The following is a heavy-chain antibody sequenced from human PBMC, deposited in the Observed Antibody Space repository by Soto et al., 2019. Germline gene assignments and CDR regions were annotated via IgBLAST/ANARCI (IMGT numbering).Heavy chain of an antibody. CDR2: IYYSGST. CDR3: ARDGGTAGDFDY. V-gene: IGHV4-61*01. Sequence: SETLSLTCTVSGGSVSRGSYYWSWIRQPPGKGLEWIGYIYYSGSTNYNPSLKSRVTISVDTSKNQFSLKLSSVTAADTAVYYCARDGGTAGDFDYWGQGTLVTVSS. D-gene: IGHD6-13*01. CDR1: GGSVSRGSYY. J-gene: IGHJ4*02.